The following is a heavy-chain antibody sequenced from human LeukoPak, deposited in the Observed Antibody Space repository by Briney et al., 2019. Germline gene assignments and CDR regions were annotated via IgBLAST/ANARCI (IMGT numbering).Heavy chain of an antibody. D-gene: IGHD1-14*01. V-gene: IGHV5-51*01. J-gene: IGHJ4*02. Sequence: GESLKISCNGSGYSFTNYWIGWVRQMPGKGLEWMGMIYPGDSDTRYSPSFQGQVTISADKSISTAYLQWSGLKASDTAMFYCARLETGSLGYYFDYWGQGTLVTVSS. CDR3: ARLETGSLGYYFDY. CDR2: IYPGDSDT. CDR1: GYSFTNYW.